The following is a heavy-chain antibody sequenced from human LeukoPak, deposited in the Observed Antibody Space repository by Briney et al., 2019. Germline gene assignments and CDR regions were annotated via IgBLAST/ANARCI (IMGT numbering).Heavy chain of an antibody. CDR2: IYTSGST. Sequence: SETLSLTCTVSGGSISSYYWSWIRQPPGKGLEWIGYIYTSGSTNYNPSLKSRVTISVDTSKNQFSLKLSSVTAADTAVYYCARRGIAAAGTKYYYYYYMDVWGKGTTVTVSS. V-gene: IGHV4-4*09. D-gene: IGHD6-13*01. CDR3: ARRGIAAAGTKYYYYYYMDV. CDR1: GGSISSYY. J-gene: IGHJ6*03.